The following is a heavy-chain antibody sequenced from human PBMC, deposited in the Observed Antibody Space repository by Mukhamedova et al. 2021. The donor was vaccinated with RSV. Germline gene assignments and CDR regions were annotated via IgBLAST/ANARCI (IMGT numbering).Heavy chain of an antibody. Sequence: SSGINAEYMGSVKGRFTISRDNSKNMLYLQMNSLRAEDTAVYYCAKAAGAVTPYYYYYMDVWGKGTTVTVSS. V-gene: IGHV3-23*05. D-gene: IGHD6-25*01. CDR2: SSGINA. CDR3: AKAAGAVTPYYYYYMDV. J-gene: IGHJ6*03.